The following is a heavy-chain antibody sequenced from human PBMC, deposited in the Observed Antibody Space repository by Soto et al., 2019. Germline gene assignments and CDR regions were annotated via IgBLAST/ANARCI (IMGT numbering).Heavy chain of an antibody. J-gene: IGHJ4*02. CDR1: GGSISSGDYY. CDR2: IYYSGST. D-gene: IGHD3-3*01. V-gene: IGHV4-30-4*01. Sequence: SETLSLTCTVSGGSISSGDYYWSWIRQPPGKGLEWIGYIYYSGSTYYNPSLKSRVTISVDTSKNQFSLKLSSVTAADTAVYYCASLDFWSGYWAFDYWGQGTLVTVSS. CDR3: ASLDFWSGYWAFDY.